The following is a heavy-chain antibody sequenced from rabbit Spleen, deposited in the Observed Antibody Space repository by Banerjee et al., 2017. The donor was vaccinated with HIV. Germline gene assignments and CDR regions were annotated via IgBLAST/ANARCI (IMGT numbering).Heavy chain of an antibody. D-gene: IGHD8-1*01. CDR2: IYAAKGST. CDR3: ARDAGSGPYIDGDFNL. V-gene: IGHV1S7*01. J-gene: IGHJ4*01. Sequence: QLTESGGGLVQPGGSLTLSCKASGIDFTNYYITWVRQAPGKGLEWIGIIYAAKGSTDYASWVNGRFNISRDNAQSTVDLQMNSLTAADTATYFCARDAGSGPYIDGDFNLWGPGTLVTVS. CDR1: GIDFTNYY.